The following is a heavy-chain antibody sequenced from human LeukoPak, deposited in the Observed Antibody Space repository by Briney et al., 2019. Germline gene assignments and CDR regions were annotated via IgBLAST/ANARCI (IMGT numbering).Heavy chain of an antibody. Sequence: GGSLRLSCEASGFTLCSYAMSWVRQAPGKGLAWVSVISSSADSTYYADSVKGRFTISRDNSKNTLYLQMNNLRAEDTAVYYCAKPLEKYTYGGNFDYWGQGILVTVSS. CDR3: AKPLEKYTYGGNFDY. J-gene: IGHJ4*02. D-gene: IGHD4-23*01. CDR2: ISSSADST. V-gene: IGHV3-23*01. CDR1: GFTLCSYA.